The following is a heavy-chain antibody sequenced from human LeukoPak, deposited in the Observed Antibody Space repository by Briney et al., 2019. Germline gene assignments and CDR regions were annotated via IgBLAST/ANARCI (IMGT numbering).Heavy chain of an antibody. Sequence: PGGSLRLSCAASGFTFSGHGMNWVRQAPGKGLEWVSGISGGGDITYYEESVKGRFAISRDNSKNTLYLQMNSLRAEETAVYYCARGGSGDIFDIWGQGTMVTVSS. CDR2: ISGGGDIT. V-gene: IGHV3-23*01. D-gene: IGHD2-21*01. J-gene: IGHJ3*02. CDR1: GFTFSGHG. CDR3: ARGGSGDIFDI.